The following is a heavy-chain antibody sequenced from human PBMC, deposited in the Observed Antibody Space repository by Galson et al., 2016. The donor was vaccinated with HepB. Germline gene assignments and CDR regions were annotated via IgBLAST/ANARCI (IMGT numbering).Heavy chain of an antibody. V-gene: IGHV4-4*02. CDR2: IFHSGRV. CDR3: ARQYRGGPSDY. J-gene: IGHJ4*02. Sequence: ETLSLTCAVSGGSISSSDWWSWVRQPPGQGLEWIGQIFHSGRVNYTPSLASRVTISVDTYNNPFPLRLTSVTAADTALYYCARQYRGGPSDYWGQGTLVIVSS. D-gene: IGHD5-12*01. CDR1: GGSISSSDW.